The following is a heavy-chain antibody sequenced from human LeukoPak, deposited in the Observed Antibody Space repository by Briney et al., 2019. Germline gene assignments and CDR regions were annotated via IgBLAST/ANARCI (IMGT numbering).Heavy chain of an antibody. CDR2: INTDGSTT. CDR1: GFTFNNYW. J-gene: IGHJ4*02. CDR3: ARAFTGTYEY. D-gene: IGHD1-1*01. V-gene: IGHV3-74*01. Sequence: GGSLRLSCAASGFTFNNYWMHWVRQAPGKGLVCVSRINTDGSTTDYADSVKGRFTISRDNAKNTLYLQMNSLRAEDTAVYYCARAFTGTYEYWGQGTLVTVSS.